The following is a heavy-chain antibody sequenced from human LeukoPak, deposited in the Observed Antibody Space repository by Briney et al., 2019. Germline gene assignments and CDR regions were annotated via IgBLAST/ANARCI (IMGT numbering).Heavy chain of an antibody. V-gene: IGHV1-46*01. CDR1: GYTFTSYY. CDR3: ARAPVQREWLKYNWFDP. J-gene: IGHJ5*02. Sequence: ASVKVSCKASGYTFTSYYMHWVRQAPGQGLEWMGIINPSGGSTSYAQKFQGRVTMTRDASISTAYMELSRLRSDDTAVYYCARAPVQREWLKYNWFDPWGQGTLVTVSS. D-gene: IGHD3-3*01. CDR2: INPSGGST.